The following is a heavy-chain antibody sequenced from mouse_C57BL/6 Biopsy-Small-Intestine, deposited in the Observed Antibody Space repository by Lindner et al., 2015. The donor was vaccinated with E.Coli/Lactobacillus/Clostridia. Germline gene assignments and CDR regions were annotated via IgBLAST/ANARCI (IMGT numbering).Heavy chain of an antibody. CDR1: GYAFTNYL. Sequence: VQLQESGAELVRPGTSVKVSCRASGYAFTNYLIEWVKQRPGQGLEWIGVINPGSGGTNYNEYFKGKATLTADKSSSTAYMQFSSLTSEDSAVYFCVRADGDDEGGHDYWGQGTTLTVSS. CDR3: VRADGDDEGGHDY. J-gene: IGHJ2*01. CDR2: INPGSGGT. D-gene: IGHD2-2*01. V-gene: IGHV1-54*01.